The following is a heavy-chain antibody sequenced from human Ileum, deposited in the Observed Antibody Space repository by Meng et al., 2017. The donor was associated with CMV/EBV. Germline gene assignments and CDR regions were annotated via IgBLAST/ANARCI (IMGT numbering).Heavy chain of an antibody. CDR3: AREVTINYGASHFDY. J-gene: IGHJ4*02. D-gene: IGHD4-11*01. V-gene: IGHV3-23*01. CDR1: GFTFSTYA. CDR2: IGGSGGKT. Sequence: GGSLRLSCAVSGFTFSTYAMYWVRQAPGKGLEWVSGIGGSGGKTDYADSVKGRFTISRDNSKNTLFLQMHSLRAEDTAVYYCAREVTINYGASHFDYWGQGTLVTVSS.